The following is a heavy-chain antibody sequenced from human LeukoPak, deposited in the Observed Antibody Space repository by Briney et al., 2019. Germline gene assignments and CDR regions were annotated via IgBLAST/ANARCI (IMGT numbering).Heavy chain of an antibody. CDR1: GGSISSSSYY. J-gene: IGHJ4*02. CDR3: ATSANSGWSYFGN. V-gene: IGHV4-61*02. Sequence: PSETLSLTCTVSGGSISSSSYYWSWIRQPAGKGLEWIGRIYDSVKASYNPSLKSRVTMSVDTSKNQFSLRPSSVTAADTAVYYCATSANSGWSYFGNWGQGTLVTVSS. CDR2: IYDSVKA. D-gene: IGHD6-19*01.